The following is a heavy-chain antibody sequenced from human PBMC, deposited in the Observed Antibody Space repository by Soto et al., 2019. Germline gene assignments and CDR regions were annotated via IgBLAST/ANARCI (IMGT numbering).Heavy chain of an antibody. D-gene: IGHD2-15*01. CDR3: SWTMPFDF. CDR1: GFTFSSYA. V-gene: IGHV3-30-3*01. Sequence: GGSLRLSCAASGFTFSSYAMHWVRQAPGKGLEWVAVISYDGSNKYYADSVKGRFTISRDNSKNTLYLQMNSLRASVGPPGGGSWTMPFDFWGHGTLVTVSS. CDR2: ISYDGSNK. J-gene: IGHJ4*03.